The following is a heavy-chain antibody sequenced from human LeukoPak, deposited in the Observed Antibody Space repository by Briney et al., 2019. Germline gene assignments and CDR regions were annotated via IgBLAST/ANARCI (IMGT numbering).Heavy chain of an antibody. Sequence: GGSLRLSCAASGFTFSSYEMNWVRQAPGKGLEWVSYISSSGSTIYYADSVKGRFTISRDNAENSLYLQMNSLRAEDTAVYYCARLIVPAAMLDWFDPWGQGTLVTVSS. CDR1: GFTFSSYE. V-gene: IGHV3-48*03. D-gene: IGHD2-2*01. CDR3: ARLIVPAAMLDWFDP. CDR2: ISSSGSTI. J-gene: IGHJ5*02.